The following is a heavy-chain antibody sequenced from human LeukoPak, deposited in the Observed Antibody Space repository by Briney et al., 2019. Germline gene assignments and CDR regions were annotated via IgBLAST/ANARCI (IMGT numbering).Heavy chain of an antibody. CDR1: GFTVSSYS. V-gene: IGHV3-21*01. Sequence: PGGSLRLSCAASGFTVSSYSMRGGRQAPGEGGERVSSISSSSSYIYYADSVKGRFTISRDNAKNSLYRQMDRLRAEDTAVYSCASLSRGYCSSPSCSGGSDYWGQGPLATFSS. J-gene: IGHJ4*02. CDR2: ISSSSSYI. CDR3: ASLSRGYCSSPSCSGGSDY. D-gene: IGHD2-2*01.